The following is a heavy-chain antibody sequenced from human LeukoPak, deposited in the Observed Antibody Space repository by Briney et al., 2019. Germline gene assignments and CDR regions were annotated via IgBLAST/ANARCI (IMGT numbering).Heavy chain of an antibody. J-gene: IGHJ6*03. Sequence: ASETLSLTCTVSGGSISSGSYYWSWIRQPAGKGLEWIGRIYSSGSTNYNPSLKSRVTISVDTSKNQFSLKLSSVTAADTAVYYCARGGHHYYYYYYMDVWGKGTTVTVSS. CDR1: GGSISSGSYY. CDR3: ARGGHHYYYYYYMDV. CDR2: IYSSGST. V-gene: IGHV4-61*02.